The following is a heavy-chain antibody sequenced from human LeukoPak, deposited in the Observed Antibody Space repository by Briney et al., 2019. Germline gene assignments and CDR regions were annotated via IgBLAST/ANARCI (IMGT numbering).Heavy chain of an antibody. J-gene: IGHJ6*04. CDR2: ISSSGGTI. CDR3: ARERGMDV. CDR1: GFTFSSYE. Sequence: GGSLRLSCAASGFTFSSYEMNWVRQAPGKGLEWISYISSSGGTIYYADSVKGRFTVSRDNAKNSLYLQMNSLRAEDTAVYYCARERGMDVWGKGTTVTVSS. V-gene: IGHV3-48*03.